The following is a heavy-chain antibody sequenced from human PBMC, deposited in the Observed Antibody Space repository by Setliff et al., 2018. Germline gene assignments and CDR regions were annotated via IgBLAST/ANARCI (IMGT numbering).Heavy chain of an antibody. CDR1: GYTFINYE. Sequence: VASVKVSCKASGYTFINYEINWVRQATGQGLEWMGGMNPNNGNTGYAQKFQGRVTMTRNTSISTAYMELSSLRSEDTAVYYCARVSSSWYLDYWGQGTLVTVSS. J-gene: IGHJ4*02. CDR3: ARVSSSWYLDY. V-gene: IGHV1-8*02. CDR2: MNPNNGNT. D-gene: IGHD6-13*01.